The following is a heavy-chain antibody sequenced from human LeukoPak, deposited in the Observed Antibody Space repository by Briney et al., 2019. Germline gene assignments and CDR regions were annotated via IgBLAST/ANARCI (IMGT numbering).Heavy chain of an antibody. CDR1: GASITNDDYY. V-gene: IGHV4-31*03. CDR2: IYFSGST. CDR3: ARRAPFSNWFDP. D-gene: IGHD2-2*01. Sequence: PSQTLSLTCTVSGASITNDDYYWSWIRQHPGKGLEWIGYIYFSGSTYYNPTLKSRASVSVDTSKSQYSLRLTSVTAADTAVYYCARRAPFSNWFDPWGQGTLVIVSS. J-gene: IGHJ5*02.